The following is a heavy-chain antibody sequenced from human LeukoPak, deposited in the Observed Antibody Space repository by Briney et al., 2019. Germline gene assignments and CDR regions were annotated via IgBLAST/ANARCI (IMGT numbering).Heavy chain of an antibody. J-gene: IGHJ4*02. CDR1: GGSIFSSNW. CDR3: ATYPFRGATHYFEH. D-gene: IGHD3-10*01. Sequence: SETLSLTCAVSGGSIFSSNWWSWVRQPPGKGLEWIGQIFHSGSTSYSPSLKSRVTISVDTSKNQFSLKLSSVTAADTAVYYCATYPFRGATHYFEHWGQGILVTVSS. V-gene: IGHV4-4*02. CDR2: IFHSGST.